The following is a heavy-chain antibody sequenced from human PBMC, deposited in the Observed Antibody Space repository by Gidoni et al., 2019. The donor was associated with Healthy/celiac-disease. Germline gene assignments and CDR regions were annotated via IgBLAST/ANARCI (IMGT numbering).Heavy chain of an antibody. J-gene: IGHJ6*02. Sequence: QITLKESGPTLVKPTQPLTLTCTFSGFSLSTSGVGVGWIRQPPGKALEWLALIYWNDDKRYSPSLKSRLTITKDTSKNQVVLTMTNMDPVDTATYYCAHSREAAAYYYYYGMDVWGQGTTVTVSS. CDR2: IYWNDDK. CDR3: AHSREAAAYYYYYGMDV. V-gene: IGHV2-5*01. D-gene: IGHD6-13*01. CDR1: GFSLSTSGVG.